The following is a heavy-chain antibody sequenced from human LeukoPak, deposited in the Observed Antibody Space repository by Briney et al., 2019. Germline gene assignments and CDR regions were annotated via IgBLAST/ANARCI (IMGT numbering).Heavy chain of an antibody. CDR3: ARLREFNAFDI. D-gene: IGHD2/OR15-2a*01. J-gene: IGHJ3*02. CDR2: IYYSGST. V-gene: IGHV4-59*01. Sequence: SETLSLTCTVSGGSISSYYWSWIRQPPGKGLEWIGDIYYSGSTNYNPSLKSRVTISVDTSKNQFSLKLSSVTAADTAVYYCARLREFNAFDIWGQGTMVTVSS. CDR1: GGSISSYY.